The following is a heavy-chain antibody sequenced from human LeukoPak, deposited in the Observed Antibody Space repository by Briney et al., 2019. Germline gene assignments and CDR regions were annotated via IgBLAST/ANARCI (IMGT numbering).Heavy chain of an antibody. V-gene: IGHV4-34*01. CDR3: ARGLGEGYPDH. J-gene: IGHJ4*02. D-gene: IGHD5-12*01. Sequence: SETLSLTCAVHGGSFSGFYWTWMSQPPGKGPEWIGDIFPGGRINYNPSLQSRVTISGDTSKNQLSLKVSSVTAADTAVYYCARGLGEGYPDHWGQGTVVTVSP. CDR1: GGSFSGFY. CDR2: IFPGGRI.